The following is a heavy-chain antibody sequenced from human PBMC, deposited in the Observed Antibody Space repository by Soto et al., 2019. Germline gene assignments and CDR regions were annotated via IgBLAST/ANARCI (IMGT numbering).Heavy chain of an antibody. V-gene: IGHV1-69*13. CDR2: TIPILGTA. Sequence: ASVKVSCKASGGTFSSFAINWVRQAPGQGPEWMGGTIPILGTANYAQKFQGRVTIIADETTNTASLELTSLRSEDTAVYYCARGNALDIWGQGTTVTVSS. CDR1: GGTFSSFA. CDR3: ARGNALDI. J-gene: IGHJ6*02.